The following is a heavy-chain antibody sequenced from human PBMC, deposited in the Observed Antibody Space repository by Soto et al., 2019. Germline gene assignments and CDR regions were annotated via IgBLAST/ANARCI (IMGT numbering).Heavy chain of an antibody. Sequence: QVQLVQSGAEVKKPGASVKVSCKASGYTFSDHDINWVRQASGQGPEWLGWMNPNSGDTGYAQNCQGRVTMTRDTSKRTAYMELSSLRSEDTDVYYCARVGGNWNDDYFDYWGQGTLVTVSS. CDR2: MNPNSGDT. V-gene: IGHV1-8*01. CDR1: GYTFSDHD. D-gene: IGHD1-1*01. J-gene: IGHJ4*02. CDR3: ARVGGNWNDDYFDY.